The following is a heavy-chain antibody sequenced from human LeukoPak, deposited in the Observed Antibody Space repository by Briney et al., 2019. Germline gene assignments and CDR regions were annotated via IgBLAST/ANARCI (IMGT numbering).Heavy chain of an antibody. V-gene: IGHV3-48*04. CDR1: GFTFSSYS. CDR2: ISSSGSTI. CDR3: ARVVPAVQFDY. J-gene: IGHJ4*02. D-gene: IGHD2-2*01. Sequence: GGSLRLSCAASGFTFSSYSMNWVRQAPGKGLEWVSYISSSGSTIYYADSVKGRFTISRDNAKNSLYLQMNSLRAEDTAVYYCARVVPAVQFDYWGQGTLVTASS.